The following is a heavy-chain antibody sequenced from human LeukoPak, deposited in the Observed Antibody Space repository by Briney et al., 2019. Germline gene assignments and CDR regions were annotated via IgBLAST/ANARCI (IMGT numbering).Heavy chain of an antibody. J-gene: IGHJ4*02. V-gene: IGHV1-69*06. CDR3: ASRPNVAAAGSNFDY. CDR1: GGTFSSYA. CDR2: IIPIFGTA. Sequence: ASVKVSCKASGGTFSSYAISWVRQAPGQGLEWMGGIIPIFGTANYAQKFQGRVTITADKSTSTAYMELSSLRSEDTAVYYCASRPNVAAAGSNFDYWGQGTLVIVSS. D-gene: IGHD6-13*01.